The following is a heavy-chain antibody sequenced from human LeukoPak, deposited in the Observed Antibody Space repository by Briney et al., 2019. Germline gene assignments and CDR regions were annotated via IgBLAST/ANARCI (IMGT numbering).Heavy chain of an antibody. V-gene: IGHV4-59*01. J-gene: IGHJ4*02. CDR2: IYYSGST. CDR1: GGSISTYY. D-gene: IGHD6-13*01. Sequence: SETLSLTCTVSGGSISTYYWSWIRQPPGKGLEWIGYIYYSGSTNYNPSLKSRVTILVDTSKNQFSLKLSSVTAADTAVYYCARTYSSSWFSDYWGQGTLVTVSS. CDR3: ARTYSSSWFSDY.